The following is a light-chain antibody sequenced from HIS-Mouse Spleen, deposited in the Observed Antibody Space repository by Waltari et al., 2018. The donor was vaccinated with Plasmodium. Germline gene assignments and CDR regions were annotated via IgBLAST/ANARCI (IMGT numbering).Light chain of an antibody. CDR2: DNK. J-gene: IGLJ2*01. CDR1: SSNSGNNY. Sequence: QSVLTQPPSVSAAPGQPVTISCSGSSSNSGNNYVSWYQQLPGTAPKLLIYDNKKRPAGIHDRFSGSKSGTSATLGITGLQTGDEADYYCGTWDSSLSAGVVFGGGTKLTVL. CDR3: GTWDSSLSAGVV. V-gene: IGLV1-51*01.